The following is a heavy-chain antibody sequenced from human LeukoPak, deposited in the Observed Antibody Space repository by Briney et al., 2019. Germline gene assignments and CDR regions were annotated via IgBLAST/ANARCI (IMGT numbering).Heavy chain of an antibody. CDR2: IYTSGST. J-gene: IGHJ5*02. Sequence: PSETLSLTCTVSGGSISSYYWSWIRQPAGKGLEWIGRIYTSGSTNYNPSLKSRVTMSVDTSKNQFSLRLSSVTAADTAVYYRARDRDSSWSYNWFDPWGQGTLVTVSS. D-gene: IGHD6-13*01. CDR3: ARDRDSSWSYNWFDP. V-gene: IGHV4-4*07. CDR1: GGSISSYY.